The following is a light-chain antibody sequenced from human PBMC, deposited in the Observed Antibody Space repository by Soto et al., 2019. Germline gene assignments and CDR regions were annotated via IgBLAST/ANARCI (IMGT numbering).Light chain of an antibody. V-gene: IGKV3-11*01. CDR2: DAS. Sequence: EIVLTQSTGTLSLSPGERATLSCSASQSVSSYLAWYQQKPGQAPRLLIYDASTRATGISARFSGSGSGTDLTLTISSLEPEDFAVYYCQQRSTWPMTFGQGTKVEVK. J-gene: IGKJ1*01. CDR3: QQRSTWPMT. CDR1: QSVSSY.